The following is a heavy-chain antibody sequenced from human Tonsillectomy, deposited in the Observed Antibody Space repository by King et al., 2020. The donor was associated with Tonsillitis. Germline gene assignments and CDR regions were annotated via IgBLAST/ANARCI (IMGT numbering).Heavy chain of an antibody. CDR3: ARVLTSFDY. J-gene: IGHJ4*02. CDR1: GGSISSGNYY. D-gene: IGHD3-9*01. Sequence: PLQESGPGLVKPSQTLLFTCTVSGGSISSGNYYWRWIRQHPGKGLEWIGYIYYTGSTYYNPSLKSRATISVDTSKNHFSLKLISVTAADTALYYCARVLTSFDYWGQGTLVTVSS. V-gene: IGHV4-31*03. CDR2: IYYTGST.